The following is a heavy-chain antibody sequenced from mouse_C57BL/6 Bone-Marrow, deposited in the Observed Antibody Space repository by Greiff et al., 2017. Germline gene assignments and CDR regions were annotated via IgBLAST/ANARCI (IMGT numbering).Heavy chain of an antibody. V-gene: IGHV1-19*01. CDR3: ARRMSIDYYDSSFYDFDN. CDR2: INPYTGGT. D-gene: IGHD1-1*01. J-gene: IGHJ2*01. Sequence: EVQVVESGPVLVKPGASVKMSCKASGYTFTDYYMNWVKQTHGKSLEWIGVINPYTGGTSYNQKFKGQATLSVDKSSSTAYMELNSLTSEDSAVYYSARRMSIDYYDSSFYDFDNWGQGTTLTVSS. CDR1: GYTFTDYY.